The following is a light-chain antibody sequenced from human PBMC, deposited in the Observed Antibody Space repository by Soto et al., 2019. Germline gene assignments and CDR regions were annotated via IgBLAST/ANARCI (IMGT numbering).Light chain of an antibody. CDR2: VAS. J-gene: IGKJ4*01. V-gene: IGKV3-15*01. CDR1: QSVSSN. Sequence: EIVMTQSPATLSVSPGERATLSCRASQSVSSNLAWYQQKPGQAPRLLIYVASNRDTGIPARFSGSGSGTEFTITISSLQSEDFAVYYCQQYNNWPLALTFGGGTKVEIK. CDR3: QQYNNWPLALT.